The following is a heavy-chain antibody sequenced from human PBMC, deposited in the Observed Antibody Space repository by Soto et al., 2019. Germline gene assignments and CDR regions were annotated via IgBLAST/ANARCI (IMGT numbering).Heavy chain of an antibody. J-gene: IGHJ5*02. D-gene: IGHD2-15*01. CDR1: GGSISSISYY. CDR2: IYYSGST. CDR3: ASLGDCSGGSCYSEAPNWFDP. V-gene: IGHV4-39*01. Sequence: QLQLQESGPGLVKPSETLSLTCTVSGGSISSISYYWGGIRQPPGKGLEWIGSIYYSGSTYYNPSLKSRVTISVDTSKNQFSLKLSSVTAADTAVYYCASLGDCSGGSCYSEAPNWFDPWGQGTLVTVSS.